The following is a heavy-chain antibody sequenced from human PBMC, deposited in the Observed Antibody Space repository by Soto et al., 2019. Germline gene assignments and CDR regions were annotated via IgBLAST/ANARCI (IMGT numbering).Heavy chain of an antibody. Sequence: QVELVQSGAEVRKPGASVKISCRTSGYIFTKYYIHWVRQAPGQGLEWMGIIDPSGGGTIYAQKFPYRDTMTRDTSTSTVFMELSSLTSDDTAVFYCARLFSGSQGHDFDFWGQGSLVTVSS. D-gene: IGHD1-26*01. J-gene: IGHJ4*02. V-gene: IGHV1-46*01. CDR3: ARLFSGSQGHDFDF. CDR2: IDPSGGGT. CDR1: GYIFTKYY.